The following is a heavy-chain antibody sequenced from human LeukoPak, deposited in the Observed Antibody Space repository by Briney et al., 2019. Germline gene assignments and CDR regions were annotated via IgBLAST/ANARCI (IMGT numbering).Heavy chain of an antibody. V-gene: IGHV3-66*02. CDR2: IYSGGTT. CDR3: ATRFSEQS. CDR1: GFPVSVNY. D-gene: IGHD3-3*01. Sequence: GGSLTLPCGPSGFPVSVNYMSWLRQFRGKAGEWVSVIYSGGTTNYADAVKGQFTISRDYSKNTLYLQMSSLRPEDTAVYYCATRFSEQSWGQGTLVTVSS. J-gene: IGHJ4*02.